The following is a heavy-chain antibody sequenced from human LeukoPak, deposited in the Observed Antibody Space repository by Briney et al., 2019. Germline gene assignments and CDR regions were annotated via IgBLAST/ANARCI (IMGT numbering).Heavy chain of an antibody. Sequence: LETLCLTCTVSGGSNYWSWIRTPPGTGWEWIGYIHYSGLPTSTPSLNSRVTISIDTSKNQFSLRLNSVTAADTAVYYCARETDSDAFDIWGQGTMVTVSS. CDR2: IHYSGLP. J-gene: IGHJ3*02. CDR1: GGSNY. V-gene: IGHV4-59*12. D-gene: IGHD3/OR15-3a*01. CDR3: ARETDSDAFDI.